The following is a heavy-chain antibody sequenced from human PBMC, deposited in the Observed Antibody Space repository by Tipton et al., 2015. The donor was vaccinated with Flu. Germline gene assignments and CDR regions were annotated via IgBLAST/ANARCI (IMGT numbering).Heavy chain of an antibody. CDR2: IYYSGST. CDR3: ARVVPAARGRGQFDY. D-gene: IGHD2-2*01. V-gene: IGHV4-59*08. CDR1: GGSISSYY. J-gene: IGHJ4*02. Sequence: TLSLTCTVSGGSISSYYWSWIRQPAGKGLEWIGYIYYSGSTNYNPSLKSRVTISVDTSKNQFSLKLSSVTAADTAVYYCARVVPAARGRGQFDYWGQGTLVTVSS.